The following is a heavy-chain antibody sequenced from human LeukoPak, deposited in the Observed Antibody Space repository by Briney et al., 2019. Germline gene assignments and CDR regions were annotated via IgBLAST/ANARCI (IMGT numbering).Heavy chain of an antibody. CDR1: GYTFTSYD. V-gene: IGHV1-8*01. CDR2: MNPKSGNT. Sequence: GXVKVSCKASGYTFTSYDMNWVRQAPGQGLEWMGWMNPKSGNTDYAQKFQGRVTMTRNTYKSTAYMEMSRLRSEDTAVYYCARGRVHELIYSFSWGQGAPVTVSS. J-gene: IGHJ5*02. D-gene: IGHD3-10*01. CDR3: ARGRVHELIYSFS.